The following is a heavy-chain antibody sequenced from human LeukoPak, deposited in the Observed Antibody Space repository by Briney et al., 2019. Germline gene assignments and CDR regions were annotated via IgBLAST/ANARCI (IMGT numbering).Heavy chain of an antibody. CDR3: ARWELADRVFDY. V-gene: IGHV1-18*01. CDR2: VSAYNGNT. J-gene: IGHJ4*02. CDR1: GYTFTSYG. Sequence: ASVKVSCKASGYTFTSYGISWVRQAPGQGLEWMGWVSAYNGNTNYAQKLQGRVTMTTDTSTSTAYMELRSLRSDDTAVYYCARWELADRVFDYWGQGTLVTVSS. D-gene: IGHD1-26*01.